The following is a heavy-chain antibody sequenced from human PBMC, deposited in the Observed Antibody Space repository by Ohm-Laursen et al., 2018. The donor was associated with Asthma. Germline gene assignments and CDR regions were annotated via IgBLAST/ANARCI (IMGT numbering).Heavy chain of an antibody. V-gene: IGHV3-7*02. CDR1: GFTFSNHW. J-gene: IGHJ5*02. CDR2: IPPVGGAP. D-gene: IGHD2-2*01. CDR3: AMSSSSCYSSGCWFDP. Sequence: SLRLSCAAPGFTFSNHWMTWVRQAPGKGLEWLAKIPPVGGAPVYVDSVKGRFTISRDNAKSSLYLQMNSLRAEDTAVYYCAMSSSSCYSSGCWFDPWGQGSLVTVSS.